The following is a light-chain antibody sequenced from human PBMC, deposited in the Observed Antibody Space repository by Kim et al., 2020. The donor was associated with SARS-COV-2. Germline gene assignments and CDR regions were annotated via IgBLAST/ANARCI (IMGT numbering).Light chain of an antibody. V-gene: IGLV7-46*01. J-gene: IGLJ2*01. Sequence: AVVTQEPSLTVSPGGTVTLTCGSSTGAVTSGHYPYWFQQKPGQAPRTLIYDTSNKHSWTPARFSGSLLGGKAALTLSGAQPEDEAEYYCLLSYSGARQGVFGGGTQLTVL. CDR3: LLSYSGARQGV. CDR2: DTS. CDR1: TGAVTSGHY.